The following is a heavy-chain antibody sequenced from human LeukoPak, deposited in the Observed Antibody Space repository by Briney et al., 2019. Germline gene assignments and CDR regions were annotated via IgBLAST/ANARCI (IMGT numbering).Heavy chain of an antibody. D-gene: IGHD3-10*01. J-gene: IGHJ4*02. V-gene: IGHV4-39*01. CDR2: IYYTGST. CDR1: GGSISSSSYY. Sequence: PSETLSLTCTVSGGSISSSSYYWGWIRQPPGKGLEWIGSIYYTGSTYYNPSLKSRVTISVDTSKNQFSLKLSSVTAADTAVYYCARLRRITMVRGVIFWCNYFDYWGQGTLVTVSS. CDR3: ARLRRITMVRGVIFWCNYFDY.